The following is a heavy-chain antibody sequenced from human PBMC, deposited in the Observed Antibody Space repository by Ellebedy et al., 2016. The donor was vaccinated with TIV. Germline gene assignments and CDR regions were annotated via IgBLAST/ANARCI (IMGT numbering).Heavy chain of an antibody. V-gene: IGHV1-2*02. CDR2: ISPKSGGT. D-gene: IGHD5-12*01. J-gene: IGHJ4*02. Sequence: AASVKVSCKTSGYTFTGYYIHWVRQAPGQGLEWMGWISPKSGGTSYAQKFQGGVTVTRDTSITTVYMQLSSLTSDDKAVYYCARRAVATSNVGYWGQGTLVTVSS. CDR3: ARRAVATSNVGY. CDR1: GYTFTGYY.